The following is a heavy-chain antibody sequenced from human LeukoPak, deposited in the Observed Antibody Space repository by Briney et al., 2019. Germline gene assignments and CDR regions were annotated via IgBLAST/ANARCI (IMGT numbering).Heavy chain of an antibody. CDR1: GFTFSNAW. CDR3: TTGAWGGYYPRIFDY. J-gene: IGHJ4*02. Sequence: PGGSLRLSCAASGFTFSNAWMSWVRQAPGKGLEWVGRIKSKTDGGTTDYAAPVKGRFTISRDDSKNTLYLQMNSLKTEDTAVYYCTTGAWGGYYPRIFDYWGQGTLVTVSS. D-gene: IGHD3-3*01. CDR2: IKSKTDGGTT. V-gene: IGHV3-15*01.